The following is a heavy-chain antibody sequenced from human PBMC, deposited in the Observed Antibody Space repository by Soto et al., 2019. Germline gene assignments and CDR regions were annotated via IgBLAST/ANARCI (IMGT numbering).Heavy chain of an antibody. CDR1: GGTFNTYS. J-gene: IGHJ4*02. CDR2: IIPFLGKI. Sequence: QVQLVQSGAEVRKPGASVKVTCEASGGTFNTYSINWVRQAPGQGLEWMGGIIPFLGKINHAQNFQDRVTITADKATSTVYMELTTLRSDDTAVYYCARETAHRGASGRPLLPENFDSWGQGTLVTVSS. V-gene: IGHV1-69*06. D-gene: IGHD3-10*01. CDR3: ARETAHRGASGRPLLPENFDS.